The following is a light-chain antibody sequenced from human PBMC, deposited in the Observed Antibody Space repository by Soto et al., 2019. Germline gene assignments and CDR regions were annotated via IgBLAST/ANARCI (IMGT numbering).Light chain of an antibody. CDR2: DVS. CDR1: QSVSSKY. CDR3: QQYGTSWR. Sequence: EIVLTQSPGTLSLSPGERATLSCRASQSVSSKYLAWYQQKPGQAPRLVMYDVSSRATGIPDRFSGSGSGTDFTLTISRLEPEDFAVYYCQQYGTSWRFGQGTKGISN. J-gene: IGKJ1*01. V-gene: IGKV3-20*01.